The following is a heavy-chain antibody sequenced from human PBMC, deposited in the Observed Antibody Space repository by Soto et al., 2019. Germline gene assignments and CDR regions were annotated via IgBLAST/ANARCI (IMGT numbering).Heavy chain of an antibody. Sequence: PSETLSLTCAVYGGSFSGYYWSWIRQPPGKGLEWIGEINHSGSTNYNPPLKSRVTISVDTSKNQFSLKLSSVTAADTAVYYCARGRGITIFGVVITRLWFDPWGQGTLVTVSS. J-gene: IGHJ5*02. CDR2: INHSGST. CDR3: ARGRGITIFGVVITRLWFDP. V-gene: IGHV4-34*01. D-gene: IGHD3-3*01. CDR1: GGSFSGYY.